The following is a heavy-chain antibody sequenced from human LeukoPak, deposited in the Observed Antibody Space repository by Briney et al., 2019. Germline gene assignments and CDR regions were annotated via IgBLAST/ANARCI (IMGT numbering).Heavy chain of an antibody. CDR1: AFTFSRYA. D-gene: IGHD3-3*01. CDR2: ISGRGGGT. V-gene: IGHV3-23*01. J-gene: IGHJ4*02. CDR3: AKAPDRGVAIYFDY. Sequence: GGSLRLTCAASAFTFSRYAMSWVRQAPGKGLEWVSTISGRGGGTYFADSVKGRFSISRDNSKNTRYLQMNSLRAEDTAVYYCAKAPDRGVAIYFDYWGQGTLVTVSS.